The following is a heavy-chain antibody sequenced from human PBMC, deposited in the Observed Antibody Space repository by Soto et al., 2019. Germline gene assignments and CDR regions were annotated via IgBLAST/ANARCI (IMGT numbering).Heavy chain of an antibody. Sequence: ASVKVSCKASGYTFTSYAMHWVRQAPGQRREWMGWTNAGNGNTKYSQKFPGHVTISADKSISPAYLQWSSLKASDTAMYYCARQRAGDSNVGYWGQGTLVTVSS. D-gene: IGHD5-12*01. CDR2: TNAGNGNT. CDR1: GYTFTSYA. V-gene: IGHV1-3*01. J-gene: IGHJ4*02. CDR3: ARQRAGDSNVGY.